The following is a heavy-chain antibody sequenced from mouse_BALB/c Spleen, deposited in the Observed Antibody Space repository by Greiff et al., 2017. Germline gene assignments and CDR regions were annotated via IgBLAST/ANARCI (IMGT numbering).Heavy chain of an antibody. J-gene: IGHJ3*01. Sequence: EVQGVESGGGLVKPGGSLKLSCAASGFTFSDYYMYWVSQTPEKRLEWVATISDGGSYTYYPDSVKGRFTISRDNAKNNLYLQMSSLKSEDTAMYYCARGYDYRFAYWGQGTLVTVSA. CDR3: ARGYDYRFAY. CDR2: ISDGGSYT. CDR1: GFTFSDYY. V-gene: IGHV5-4*02. D-gene: IGHD2-4*01.